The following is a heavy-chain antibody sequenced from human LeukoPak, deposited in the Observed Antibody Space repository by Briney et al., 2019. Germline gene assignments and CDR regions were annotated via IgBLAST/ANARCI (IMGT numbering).Heavy chain of an antibody. CDR2: INPNSGGT. CDR3: ATSNLDSSGYFGWFDP. D-gene: IGHD3-22*01. CDR1: GYTFTGYY. J-gene: IGHJ5*02. Sequence: VATVKVSCKASGYTFTGYYMHWVRQAPGQGLEWMGWINPNSGGTNYAQKFQGRVTMTRDTSISTAYMELSRLRSDDTAVYYCATSNLDSSGYFGWFDPWGQGTLVTVSS. V-gene: IGHV1-2*02.